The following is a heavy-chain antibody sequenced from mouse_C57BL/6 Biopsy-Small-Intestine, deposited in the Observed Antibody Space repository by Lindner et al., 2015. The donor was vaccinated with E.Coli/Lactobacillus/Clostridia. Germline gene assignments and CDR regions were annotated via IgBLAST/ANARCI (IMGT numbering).Heavy chain of an antibody. Sequence: VQLQESGPELVKPGASVKMSCRASGYTFTSYVMHWVKQKPGQGLEWIGYINPYNDGTKYNEKFKGKATLTSDKSSSTAYMELSSLTSEDSAVYYCASYASTYWGQGTLVTVSA. CDR3: ASYASTY. CDR1: GYTFTSYV. V-gene: IGHV1-14*01. J-gene: IGHJ3*01. CDR2: INPYNDGT. D-gene: IGHD6-1*01.